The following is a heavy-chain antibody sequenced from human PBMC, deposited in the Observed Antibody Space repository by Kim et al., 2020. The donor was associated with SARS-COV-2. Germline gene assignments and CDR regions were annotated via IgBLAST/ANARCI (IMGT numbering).Heavy chain of an antibody. J-gene: IGHJ4*02. V-gene: IGHV1-18*01. CDR1: TYIFNSYG. D-gene: IGHD6-19*01. CDR2: INAHSGNT. CDR3: VADRAGTRDGSRGPFDY. Sequence: ASVKVSCQASTYIFNSYGVSWVRQAPGQGLEWMGWINAHSGNTNYVQKLKARVSMSADKSTTTVYMELRNLTFDDTAVYYCVADRAGTRDGSRGPFDYWGQGTLVTVSS.